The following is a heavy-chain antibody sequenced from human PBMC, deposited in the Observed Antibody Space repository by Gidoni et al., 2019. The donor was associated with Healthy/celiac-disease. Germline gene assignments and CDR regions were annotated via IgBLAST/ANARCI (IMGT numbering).Heavy chain of an antibody. D-gene: IGHD3-3*01. CDR3: ARDPLSDFWSGSDYYYYGMDV. V-gene: IGHV3-30-3*01. Sequence: QVQLLQSGGGVVQPGRSLSLSCAASGFTFSSYAMPWVRQAPGKGLEWVAVISYDGSNKYYADSVKGRFTISRDNSKNTLYLQMNSLRAEDTAVYYCARDPLSDFWSGSDYYYYGMDVWGQGTTVTVSS. CDR1: GFTFSSYA. CDR2: ISYDGSNK. J-gene: IGHJ6*02.